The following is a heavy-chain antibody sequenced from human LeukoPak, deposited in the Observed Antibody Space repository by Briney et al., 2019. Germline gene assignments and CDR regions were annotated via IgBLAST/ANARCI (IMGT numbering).Heavy chain of an antibody. J-gene: IGHJ4*02. V-gene: IGHV3-23*01. CDR1: GFTFRSYD. D-gene: IGHD3-22*01. CDR3: AKRGGYYYDY. CDR2: ISASGGTT. Sequence: PGGSLRLSCAASGFTFRSYDMSWVRQAPGKGLEWVSAISASGGTTYYADSVKGRFTISRDNSKNTVFMQINSLSAEDTAVYYCAKRGGYYYDYWGQGTLVTVSS.